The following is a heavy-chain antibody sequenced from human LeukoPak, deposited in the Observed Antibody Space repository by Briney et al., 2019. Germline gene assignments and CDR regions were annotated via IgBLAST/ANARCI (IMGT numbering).Heavy chain of an antibody. D-gene: IGHD2-2*01. CDR2: ISGSGGST. V-gene: IGHV3-23*01. CDR1: GFTFSSYG. CDR3: AKANCSSTSCSYYFDY. J-gene: IGHJ4*02. Sequence: GGSLRLSCAASGFTFSSYGMSWVRQAPGKGLEWVSAISGSGGSTYYADSVKGRFTISRDNSKNTLYLQMNSLRAEDTAVYYCAKANCSSTSCSYYFDYWGQGTLVTVSS.